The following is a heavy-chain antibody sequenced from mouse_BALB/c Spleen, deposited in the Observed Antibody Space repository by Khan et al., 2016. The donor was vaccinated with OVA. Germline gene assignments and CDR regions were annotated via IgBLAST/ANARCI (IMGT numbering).Heavy chain of an antibody. V-gene: IGHV1-4*01. J-gene: IGHJ2*01. CDR2: INPSSGYT. CDR3: ARKSTRASY. Sequence: QVQLKESGAELVKPGASVKMSCKASGYTFTSYTMHWVKQRPGQGLEWIGYINPSSGYTKYNQKFKDKATLTADKSSSTAYMQLSSLTSEDSAVXYCARKSTRASYWGQGPTLTVSS. CDR1: GYTFTSYT. D-gene: IGHD3-1*01.